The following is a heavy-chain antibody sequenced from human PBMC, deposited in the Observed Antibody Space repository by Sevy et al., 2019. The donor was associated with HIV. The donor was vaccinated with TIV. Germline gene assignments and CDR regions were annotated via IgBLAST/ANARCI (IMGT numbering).Heavy chain of an antibody. CDR2: ISYDGYNK. V-gene: IGHV3-30*04. J-gene: IGHJ3*02. D-gene: IGHD3-9*01. CDR3: ARDSRYFYNLFTGPTGEAFDI. CDR1: GFTFSSNA. Sequence: GGSLRLSCAAAGFTFSSNAIHWVRQAPGKGLEWVAVISYDGYNKYYADSVRSRFTLARDNSKNILYLQMNNLRPEDTAVYYCARDSRYFYNLFTGPTGEAFDIWGQGTRVTVSS.